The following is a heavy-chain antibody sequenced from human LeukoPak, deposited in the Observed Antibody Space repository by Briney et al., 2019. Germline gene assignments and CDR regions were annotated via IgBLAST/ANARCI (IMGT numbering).Heavy chain of an antibody. D-gene: IGHD4-17*01. CDR3: VKDKGDLFYGDYVLFRH. CDR1: GFTFSSYA. J-gene: IGHJ1*01. CDR2: ISSNGGST. V-gene: IGHV3-64D*06. Sequence: PGRSLRLSCSLSGFTFSSYAMHWVRQAPGKGLEYVSAISSNGGSTYYADSVKGRFTISRDNSKNTLYLQMSSLRAEDTAVYYGVKDKGDLFYGDYVLFRHWGQGTLVTVSS.